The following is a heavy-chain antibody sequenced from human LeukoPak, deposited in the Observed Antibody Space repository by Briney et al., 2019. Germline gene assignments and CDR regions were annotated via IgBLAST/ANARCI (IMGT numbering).Heavy chain of an antibody. Sequence: RGSLRLSCAASGFSFSSYAMTRARKAPVKGLEWVSAISGDGTRTYYADSVKGRFTISRDNSKNTLYLEMSSLRVEDTAIYYCAKWPEGAMDYFDYWGQGTLVTVSS. CDR3: AKWPEGAMDYFDY. D-gene: IGHD3-16*01. V-gene: IGHV3-23*01. CDR1: GFSFSSYA. J-gene: IGHJ4*02. CDR2: ISGDGTRT.